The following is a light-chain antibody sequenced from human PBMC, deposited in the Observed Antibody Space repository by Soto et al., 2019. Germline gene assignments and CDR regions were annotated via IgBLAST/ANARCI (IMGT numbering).Light chain of an antibody. V-gene: IGLV1-44*01. CDR1: SSNIGSNP. CDR2: SNN. CDR3: AAWDDSLSGYV. J-gene: IGLJ1*01. Sequence: QSALTQPPSASGTPGQRVTISCSGSSSNIGSNPVDWYQQLPGTAPKLLIYSNNQRPSGVPDRFSGSKSGTSASLAISGLQSEDEADYYCAAWDDSLSGYVFGTGTKLTVL.